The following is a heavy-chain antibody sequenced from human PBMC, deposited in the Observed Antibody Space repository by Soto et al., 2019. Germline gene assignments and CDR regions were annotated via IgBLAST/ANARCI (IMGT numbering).Heavy chain of an antibody. CDR1: GYSFTSYW. D-gene: IGHD5-18*01. CDR3: ARSSIGPAMVTNAGDSAFDY. V-gene: IGHV5-10-1*01. J-gene: IGHJ4*02. CDR2: IDPSDSYT. Sequence: GESLKISCKGSGYSFTSYWISWVRQMPGKGLEWMGRIDPSDSYTNYSPSFQGHVTISADKSISTAYLQWSSLKASDTAMYYCARSSIGPAMVTNAGDSAFDYWGQGTLVTVSS.